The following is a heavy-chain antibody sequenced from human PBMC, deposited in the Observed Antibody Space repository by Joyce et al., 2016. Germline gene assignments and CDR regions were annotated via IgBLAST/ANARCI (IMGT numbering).Heavy chain of an antibody. Sequence: GGGVVQPGRSLRLSCEASGFTLSNYGMHWVRQAPGKGLEWVAVISYDGSNKHYGDSVKGRFTISRDNSKNTLYLQMNSLRAEDTAVYYCAGGILTGYFDYWGQGTLVTVSS. CDR2: ISYDGSNK. V-gene: IGHV3-30*03. CDR1: GFTLSNYG. D-gene: IGHD3-9*01. J-gene: IGHJ4*02. CDR3: AGGILTGYFDY.